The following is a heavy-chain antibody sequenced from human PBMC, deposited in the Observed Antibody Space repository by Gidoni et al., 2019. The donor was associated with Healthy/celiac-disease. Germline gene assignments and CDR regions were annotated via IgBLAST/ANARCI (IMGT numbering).Heavy chain of an antibody. CDR1: GCTFGDYA. CDR3: TRVSDSGYDYLDY. CDR2: IRSKPYGGTT. J-gene: IGHJ4*02. V-gene: IGHV3-49*04. Sequence: EVQLVESGGGLGQPGRSRRLSWTASGCTFGDYAMSGVRQAPGKGLEWVGFIRSKPYGGTTEYAASVKGRFTISRDDSKSIAYLQMNSLKTEDTAVYYCTRVSDSGYDYLDYWCQGTLVTVSS. D-gene: IGHD5-12*01.